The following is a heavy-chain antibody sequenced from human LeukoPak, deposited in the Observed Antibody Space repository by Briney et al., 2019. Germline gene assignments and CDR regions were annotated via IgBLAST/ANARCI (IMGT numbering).Heavy chain of an antibody. D-gene: IGHD1-1*01. J-gene: IGHJ4*02. CDR1: GYTFTRYA. V-gene: IGHV1-18*01. CDR2: ISAYNGNT. Sequence: ASVKVSCKASGYTFTRYAMNWVRQAPGQGLEWVGWISAYNGNTNYAQKLQGRVTMTTDTSTTTAYMELRSLRSDDTAVYYCARVFTGTPDYWGQGTLVTVSS. CDR3: ARVFTGTPDY.